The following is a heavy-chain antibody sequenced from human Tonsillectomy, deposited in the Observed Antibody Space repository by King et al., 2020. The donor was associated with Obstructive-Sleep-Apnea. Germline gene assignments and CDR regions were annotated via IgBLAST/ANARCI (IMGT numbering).Heavy chain of an antibody. V-gene: IGHV1-18*04. D-gene: IGHD6-19*01. Sequence: QLVQSGAEVKKPGASVKVSCKASGYTFTSYGISWVRQAPGQGLEWMVWISAYSDNTNYAQKHRGRVTMTTDTSTSTAYMELRSLTSDDTAVYYCARGDSSGWLGIPNYWGQGTLVTVSS. CDR1: GYTFTSYG. CDR3: ARGDSSGWLGIPNY. J-gene: IGHJ4*02. CDR2: ISAYSDNT.